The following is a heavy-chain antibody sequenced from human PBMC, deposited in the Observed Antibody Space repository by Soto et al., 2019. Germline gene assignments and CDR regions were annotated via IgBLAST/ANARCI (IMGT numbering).Heavy chain of an antibody. CDR1: GYTFTSYG. CDR3: ARDSSSGWYPPYYYGMDV. CDR2: ISAYNGNT. Sequence: ASVKVSCKASGYTFTSYGISWVRQAPGQGLEWMGRISAYNGNTNYAQKLQGRVTMTTDTSTSTAYMELRSLRSDDTALYYCARDSSSGWYPPYYYGMDVWGQGTTVTVSS. V-gene: IGHV1-18*01. D-gene: IGHD6-19*01. J-gene: IGHJ6*02.